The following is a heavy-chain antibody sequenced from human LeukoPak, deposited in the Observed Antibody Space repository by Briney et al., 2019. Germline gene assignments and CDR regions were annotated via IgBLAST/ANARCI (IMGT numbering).Heavy chain of an antibody. D-gene: IGHD2-2*02. Sequence: TGESLRLSCAASGFTFSSYSMNWVRQAPGKGLEWVSSISSSSSYIYYADSVKGRFTISRDNAKNSLYLQMNSLRAEDTAVYYCARAAIAPGWRGYYYYMDVWGKGTTVTVSS. CDR1: GFTFSSYS. V-gene: IGHV3-21*01. CDR3: ARAAIAPGWRGYYYYMDV. CDR2: ISSSSSYI. J-gene: IGHJ6*03.